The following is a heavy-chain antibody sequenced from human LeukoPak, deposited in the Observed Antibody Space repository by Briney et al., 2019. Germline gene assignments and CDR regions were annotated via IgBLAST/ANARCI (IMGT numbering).Heavy chain of an antibody. Sequence: SETLSLTCAVYGGSFSGYCWSWIRQPPGKGLEWIGEINHSGSTNYNPSLKSRVTISVDTSKNQFSLKLSSVTAANTAVYYCARVRNSWWGQGTLVTVSS. J-gene: IGHJ4*02. CDR2: INHSGST. CDR1: GGSFSGYC. V-gene: IGHV4-34*01. CDR3: ARVRNSW.